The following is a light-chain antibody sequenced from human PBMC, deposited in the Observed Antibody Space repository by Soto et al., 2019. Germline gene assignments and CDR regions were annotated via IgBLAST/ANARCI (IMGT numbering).Light chain of an antibody. CDR2: DAS. Sequence: EIVLTQSPATLSLSPGERATLSCRASQSVSSYLAWYQQKPGQAPRLLIYDASNRATGIPARFSGSGSGTDFTLTISSLEPEDFAVYYCQRRSNWPLTFGGGTKVEI. CDR3: QRRSNWPLT. J-gene: IGKJ4*01. V-gene: IGKV3-11*01. CDR1: QSVSSY.